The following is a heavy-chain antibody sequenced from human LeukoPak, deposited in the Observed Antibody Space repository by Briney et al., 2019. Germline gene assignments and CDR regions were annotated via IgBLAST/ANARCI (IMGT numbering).Heavy chain of an antibody. D-gene: IGHD2-15*01. CDR1: GYTFTNFA. Sequence: ASVKVFCKASGYTFTNFAMNWVRQAPGQGLEWMGWINTNTGNPTYARDFTGRFVFSLDTSVRTAYLQIDSLRPEDTAVYYCARVGGGGYCSDGTCYPTYWGQGTLVTVSS. V-gene: IGHV7-4-1*01. J-gene: IGHJ4*02. CDR2: INTNTGNP. CDR3: ARVGGGGYCSDGTCYPTY.